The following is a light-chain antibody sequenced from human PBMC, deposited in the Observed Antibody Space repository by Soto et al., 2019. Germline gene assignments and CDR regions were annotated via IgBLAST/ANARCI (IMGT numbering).Light chain of an antibody. CDR1: QSVSSN. V-gene: IGKV3-15*01. J-gene: IGKJ4*01. Sequence: EIVMTQSPATLSVSPGERATISCRASQSVSSNLAWYQQKPGQAPRLLIYAASTRATGFPARFSGSGSGTDFTLTISSLQSEDFAFYYCQQYDNWPLTFGGGTKVDIK. CDR3: QQYDNWPLT. CDR2: AAS.